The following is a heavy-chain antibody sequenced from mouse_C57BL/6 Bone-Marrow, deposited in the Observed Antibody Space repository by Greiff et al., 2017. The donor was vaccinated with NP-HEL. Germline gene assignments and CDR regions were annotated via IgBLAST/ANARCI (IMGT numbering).Heavy chain of an antibody. V-gene: IGHV5-17*01. CDR3: ARGANYYGNLGY. CDR2: ISSGSSTI. Sequence: EVHLVESGGGLVKPGGSLKLSCAASGFTFSDYGMHWVRQAPEKGLEWVAYISSGSSTIYYADTVKGRFTIPRDNAKNTLFLQMTSLRSEDTAKYYSARGANYYGNLGYWGQGTTLTVSS. D-gene: IGHD2-1*01. CDR1: GFTFSDYG. J-gene: IGHJ2*01.